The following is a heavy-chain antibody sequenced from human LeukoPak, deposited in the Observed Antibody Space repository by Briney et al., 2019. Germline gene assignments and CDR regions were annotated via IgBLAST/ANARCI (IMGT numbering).Heavy chain of an antibody. CDR1: GFTFSRYA. CDR2: TSYDESNK. D-gene: IGHD5-24*01. V-gene: IGHV3-30-3*01. CDR3: ARDGGWLQFFDY. Sequence: GRSLSLSCAASGFTFSRYAMHWARQAPGKGLEWVAVTSYDESNKEFADSVKGRFTISRDNSKNTLYLGMNSLRAGDTAVYYCARDGGWLQFFDYWSQGTLVTVST. J-gene: IGHJ4*02.